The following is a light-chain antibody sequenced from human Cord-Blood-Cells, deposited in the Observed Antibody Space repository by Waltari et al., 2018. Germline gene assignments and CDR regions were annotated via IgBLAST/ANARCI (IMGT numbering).Light chain of an antibody. J-gene: IGKJ3*01. CDR2: GAS. CDR3: QQYNNWST. V-gene: IGKV3-15*01. CDR1: QSVSSN. Sequence: EIVMTQSPATLSVSPGERATLSCRASQSVSSNLAWYQQKPGQAPRLLIYGASTRATGIPASFSGSGSGTEFTLTISSLQSEDFAVYYCQQYNNWSTFGPGTKVDIK.